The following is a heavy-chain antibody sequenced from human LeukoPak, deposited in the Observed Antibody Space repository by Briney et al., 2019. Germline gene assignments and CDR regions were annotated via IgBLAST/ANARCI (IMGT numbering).Heavy chain of an antibody. CDR3: AKGQEHLLESTFGGVDY. D-gene: IGHD3-16*01. CDR2: ISSSSSTI. V-gene: IGHV3-48*01. CDR1: GFTFSSYS. Sequence: GRSLRPSCAASGFTFSSYSMNWVRQAPGKGLEGFSYISSSSSTIYYADSVKGRFTISRDNSKNTLYVQMNTVRAEDTGVYYCAKGQEHLLESTFGGVDYWGQGTLVTVSS. J-gene: IGHJ4*02.